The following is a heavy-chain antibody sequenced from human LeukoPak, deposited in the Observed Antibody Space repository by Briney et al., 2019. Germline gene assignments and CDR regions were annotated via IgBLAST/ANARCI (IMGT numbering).Heavy chain of an antibody. V-gene: IGHV3-48*03. D-gene: IGHD6-19*01. CDR3: ARVVSSGWYSDY. J-gene: IGHJ4*02. CDR2: ISSSGSTI. CDR1: GFIFSSYE. Sequence: GGSLRLSCAASGFIFSSYEMNWVRQAPGKGLEWVSYISSSGSTIYYADSVKGRFTISRDNAKNSLYLQMNSLRAEDTAVYYCARVVSSGWYSDYWGQGTLVTVSS.